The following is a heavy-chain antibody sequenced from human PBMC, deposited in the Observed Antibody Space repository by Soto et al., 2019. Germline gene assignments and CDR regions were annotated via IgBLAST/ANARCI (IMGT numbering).Heavy chain of an antibody. CDR2: ISYDGSNK. CDR1: GFAFNGHG. D-gene: IGHD6-13*01. Sequence: GGSLRLSCAASGFAFNGHGMHWVRQAPGKGPEWVATISYDGSNKYYADSVKGRFTISRDDSKNTAYLQMNSLKTDDTAVYYCTRLKIGSWAIDSWGQGTLVTVSS. CDR3: TRLKIGSWAIDS. J-gene: IGHJ4*02. V-gene: IGHV3-30*03.